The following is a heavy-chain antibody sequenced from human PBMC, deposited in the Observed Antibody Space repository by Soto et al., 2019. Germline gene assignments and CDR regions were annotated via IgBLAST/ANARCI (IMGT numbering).Heavy chain of an antibody. Sequence: GGSLRLSCAASGFIFSNYAMSWVRQAPGKGPEWVSSISGSGVNTYYADSVKGRFTISRDNSKNTLYLQMNSLRAEDTAVYYCAKDGDCISTSCQYYYYGMDVWGQGTTVTVSS. CDR1: GFIFSNYA. J-gene: IGHJ6*02. CDR3: AKDGDCISTSCQYYYYGMDV. CDR2: ISGSGVNT. D-gene: IGHD2-2*01. V-gene: IGHV3-23*01.